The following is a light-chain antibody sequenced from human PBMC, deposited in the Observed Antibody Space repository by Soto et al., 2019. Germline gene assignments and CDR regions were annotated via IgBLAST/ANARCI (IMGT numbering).Light chain of an antibody. J-gene: IGKJ1*01. CDR1: QGISSW. V-gene: IGKV1-12*01. CDR2: SAS. Sequence: DIQMTQSPSSVSASVGDRVTITCRASQGISSWLAWFQQKPGKAPQYLIQSASILQSGVPSRFSGSGSGTEFILTINSLQPEDVAIYYCLQVNSFPRTFGQGTKVDIK. CDR3: LQVNSFPRT.